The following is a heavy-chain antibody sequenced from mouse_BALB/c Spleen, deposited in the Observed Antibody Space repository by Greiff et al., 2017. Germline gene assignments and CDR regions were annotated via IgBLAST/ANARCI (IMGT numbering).Heavy chain of an antibody. V-gene: IGHV1-54*03. Sequence: VQLQQSGAELVRPGTSVKVSCKASGYAFTNYLIEWVKQRPGQGLEWIGVINPGSGGTNYNEKFKGKATLTADKSSSTAYMQLSSLTSDDSAVYFCARSPSDYYGSSYWFAYWGQGTLVTVSA. CDR2: INPGSGGT. CDR1: GYAFTNYL. D-gene: IGHD1-1*01. CDR3: ARSPSDYYGSSYWFAY. J-gene: IGHJ3*01.